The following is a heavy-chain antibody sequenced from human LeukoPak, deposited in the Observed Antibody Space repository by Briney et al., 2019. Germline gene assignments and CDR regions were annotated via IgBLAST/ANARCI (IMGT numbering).Heavy chain of an antibody. J-gene: IGHJ4*02. CDR1: GGSISSGIYF. Sequence: SQTLSLTCTVSGGSISSGIYFWSWIRQHPGKGLEWIGYIHHSGHTYYTPSLKSRVTISMDTSKNQFSLRLSAVTDANTAMYYCARYCSSTKCPFDFWGQGTLVTVSS. CDR3: ARYCSSTKCPFDF. V-gene: IGHV4-31*03. CDR2: IHHSGHT. D-gene: IGHD2-2*01.